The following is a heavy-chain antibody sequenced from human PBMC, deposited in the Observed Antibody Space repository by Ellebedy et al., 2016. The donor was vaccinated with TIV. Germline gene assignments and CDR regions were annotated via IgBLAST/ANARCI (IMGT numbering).Heavy chain of an antibody. Sequence: SETLSLTCAVYGGSFSDYYWSWIRQPPGKGLEWIGEINQSGRTNYNPSLDKGRVTISVDTSKNQFSLRLSSVTVADTAVYYCAEGRSGWYYFDYWGQGTLVTVSS. CDR1: GGSFSDYY. D-gene: IGHD6-19*01. CDR2: INQSGRT. CDR3: AEGRSGWYYFDY. J-gene: IGHJ4*02. V-gene: IGHV4-34*01.